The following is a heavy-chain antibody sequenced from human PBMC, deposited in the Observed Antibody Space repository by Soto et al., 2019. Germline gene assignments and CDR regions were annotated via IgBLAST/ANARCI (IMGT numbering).Heavy chain of an antibody. CDR1: GLSLNNYA. D-gene: IGHD2-15*01. J-gene: IGHJ4*02. CDR2: IDVLDGA. V-gene: IGHV3-23*01. CDR3: SDWRAGGPVNLDH. Sequence: EVQILESGGDLVQPGGSLRLSCVVSGLSLNNYAIAWVRHAPGKGLEFVSTIDVLDGAWYSDSVRGRLAISRDVSRNTVYLQISILRVEDTAIYFCSDWRAGGPVNLDHWGPGTRVTVSS.